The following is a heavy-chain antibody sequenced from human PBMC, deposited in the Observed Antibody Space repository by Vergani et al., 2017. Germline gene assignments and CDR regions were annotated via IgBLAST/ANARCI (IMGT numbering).Heavy chain of an antibody. CDR2: LTGGGGST. J-gene: IGHJ4*02. CDR1: GFTFSTYA. V-gene: IGHV3-23*01. CDR3: VKDAGSYENFFDS. Sequence: EVQLLESGGSLKQPGGSVRLSCAASGFTFSTYAMHWVRQAPGKRLEWVSALTGGGGSTYYADSFKGRFIISRDNSRDTLYLQMNSLRPEDTATYYCVKDAGSYENFFDSWGQGTLATVSS. D-gene: IGHD1-26*01.